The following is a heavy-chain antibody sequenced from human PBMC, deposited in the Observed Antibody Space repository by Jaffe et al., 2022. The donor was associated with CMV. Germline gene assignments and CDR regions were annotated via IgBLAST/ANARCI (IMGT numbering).Heavy chain of an antibody. CDR2: INHSGST. D-gene: IGHD4-4*01. CDR1: GGSFSGYY. CDR3: ASSYPPHPHDYSNYLGRHQHDY. Sequence: QVQLQQWGAGLLKPSETLSLTCAVYGGSFSGYYWSWIRQPPGKGLEWIGEINHSGSTNYNPSLKSRVTISVDTSKNQFSLKLSSVTAADTAVYYCASSYPPHPHDYSNYLGRHQHDYWGQGTLVTVSS. J-gene: IGHJ4*02. V-gene: IGHV4-34*01.